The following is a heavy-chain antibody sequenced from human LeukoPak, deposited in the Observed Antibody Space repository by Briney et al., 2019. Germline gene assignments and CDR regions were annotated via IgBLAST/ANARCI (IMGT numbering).Heavy chain of an antibody. V-gene: IGHV3-7*02. Sequence: GGSLRLSCAASGFTFSNFRMTWVRQAPGQGLEWVSDIKQDGSERYYEDSVKGRFTISRDNAKNSLYLQMNSLRAEDTAVYYCAMIRGCNRFDRWGQGTLVTVSS. D-gene: IGHD3-16*01. CDR2: IKQDGSER. J-gene: IGHJ5*02. CDR1: GFTFSNFR. CDR3: AMIRGCNRFDR.